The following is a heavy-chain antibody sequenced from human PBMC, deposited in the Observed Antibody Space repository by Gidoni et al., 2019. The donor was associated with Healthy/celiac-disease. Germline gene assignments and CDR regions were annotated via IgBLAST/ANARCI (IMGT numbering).Heavy chain of an antibody. CDR1: GGSCRGYY. V-gene: IGHV4-34*01. CDR2: INHSGST. D-gene: IGHD6-13*01. J-gene: IGHJ4*02. Sequence: QVQLQQWGAGLLKPSETLSLTCAVYGGSCRGYYWSWIRQPPGKGLEWIGEINHSGSTNYNPSLKSRVTISVDTSKNQFSLKLSSVTAADTAVYYCARGAGGSSWYHPFDYWGQGTLVTVSS. CDR3: ARGAGGSSWYHPFDY.